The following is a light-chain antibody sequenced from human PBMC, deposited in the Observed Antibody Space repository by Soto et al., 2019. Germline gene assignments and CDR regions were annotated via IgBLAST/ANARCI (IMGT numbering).Light chain of an antibody. CDR2: DTY. J-gene: IGKJ2*01. CDR1: QSVSSSY. CDR3: QQYGNSQYT. V-gene: IGKV3-20*01. Sequence: EVVLTQSPGTLSLSPGERATLSCRASQSVSSSYLAWYQQKPGQAPRLLIYDTYSRATGIPDRVSGSGSGTDFTLTITRLEPEDFAVYYCQQYGNSQYTFGQGTKLEIK.